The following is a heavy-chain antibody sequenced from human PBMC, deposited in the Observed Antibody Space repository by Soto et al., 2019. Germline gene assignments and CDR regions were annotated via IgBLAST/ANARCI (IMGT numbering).Heavy chain of an antibody. CDR2: ISSTFSTI. Sequence: PGGSLRLSCPASGFTFSDFEMNWVRQAPGKGLEWVAYISSTFSTIHYADSVKGRFTISRDNNRNLVFLQMNSLRAEDTAVYYCAKEGHPFYSDSGKPNDAFALWGQGTLVTVSS. CDR3: AKEGHPFYSDSGKPNDAFAL. J-gene: IGHJ3*01. V-gene: IGHV3-48*03. CDR1: GFTFSDFE. D-gene: IGHD6-13*01.